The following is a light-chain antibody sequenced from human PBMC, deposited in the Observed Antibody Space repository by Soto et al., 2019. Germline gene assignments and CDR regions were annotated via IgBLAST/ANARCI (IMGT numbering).Light chain of an antibody. CDR3: LLYYGGVQV. CDR1: TGAVTSGHY. J-gene: IGLJ3*02. CDR2: STS. Sequence: QAVVTQEPSLTVSPGGTVTLTCASSTGAVTSGHYANWVQQKPGQAPMALIHSTSTKHSWTPARFSGSLLGDRAALTLSGVQPEDEAEYYCLLYYGGVQVFGGGTQLTVL. V-gene: IGLV7-43*01.